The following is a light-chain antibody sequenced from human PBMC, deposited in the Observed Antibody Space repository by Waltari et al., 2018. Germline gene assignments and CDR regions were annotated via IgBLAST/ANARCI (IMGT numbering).Light chain of an antibody. CDR2: RNN. CDR3: AAWDDSLSGFYV. Sequence: QSVLAQPPSASGTPGQRVTISCSGSPSNIGSNYVYWYQQHPGTAPKLLIYRNNERPSGVPDRFSGSKSGTSASLAISGLRSEDEADYYCAAWDDSLSGFYVFGTGTKVTVL. CDR1: PSNIGSNY. J-gene: IGLJ1*01. V-gene: IGLV1-47*01.